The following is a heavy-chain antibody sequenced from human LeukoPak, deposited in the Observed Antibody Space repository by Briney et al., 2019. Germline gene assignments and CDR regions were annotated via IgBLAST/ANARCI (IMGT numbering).Heavy chain of an antibody. Sequence: GGSLRLSCAASGXPFSSYAMHWVRQAPGKGLEWVGVISYDGSNKYYAGSVKGRFTISRDNSKNTLYLQMNSLRAEDTAVYYCARAGTRLAYCGGDCYPYFDYWGQGTLVTVSS. V-gene: IGHV3-30-3*01. CDR2: ISYDGSNK. J-gene: IGHJ4*02. CDR1: GXPFSSYA. CDR3: ARAGTRLAYCGGDCYPYFDY. D-gene: IGHD2-21*02.